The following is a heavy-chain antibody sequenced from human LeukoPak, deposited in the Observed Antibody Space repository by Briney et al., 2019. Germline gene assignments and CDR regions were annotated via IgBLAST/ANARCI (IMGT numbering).Heavy chain of an antibody. V-gene: IGHV3-48*02. J-gene: IGHJ4*02. D-gene: IGHD3-3*01. CDR2: ISGSSNTI. Sequence: GGSLRLSCAASGLIFSDYSMNWVRQAPGKGLEWVSYISGSSNTIDYADSVKGRFTLSRDNAKNSLYLQMISLRDEDTAVYYCVRDHKWSFDYWGQGTLVSVSS. CDR3: VRDHKWSFDY. CDR1: GLIFSDYS.